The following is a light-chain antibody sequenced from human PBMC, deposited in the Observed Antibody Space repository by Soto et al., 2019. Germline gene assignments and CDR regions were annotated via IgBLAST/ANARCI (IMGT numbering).Light chain of an antibody. J-gene: IGKJ1*01. CDR2: LGS. CDR3: MQPLQSWT. Sequence: DIVMTQSPLSLPATPGEPASISCRSSQSLLHSNGYNYLDWYLQKPGQSPQLLIYLGSNRASGVPDRFSGSGSGTDFTLKISRVEAEDVGVYYCMQPLQSWTFGQGTKV. V-gene: IGKV2-28*01. CDR1: QSLLHSNGYNY.